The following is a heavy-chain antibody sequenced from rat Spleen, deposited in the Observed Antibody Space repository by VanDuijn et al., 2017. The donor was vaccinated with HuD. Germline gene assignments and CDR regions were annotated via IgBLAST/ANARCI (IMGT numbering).Heavy chain of an antibody. J-gene: IGHJ2*01. CDR2: ISYDGSST. D-gene: IGHD1-9*01. V-gene: IGHV5-29*01. Sequence: EVQLVESDGGLVQPGRSLKLSCAASGFTFSDYYMAWVRQAPTKGLEWVATISYDGSSTYYRDSVKGRFTISRDNAKSTLYLQMDSLRSEDTATYYCARHRDYGYKPGDYFDYWGQGVMVTVSS. CDR1: GFTFSDYY. CDR3: ARHRDYGYKPGDYFDY.